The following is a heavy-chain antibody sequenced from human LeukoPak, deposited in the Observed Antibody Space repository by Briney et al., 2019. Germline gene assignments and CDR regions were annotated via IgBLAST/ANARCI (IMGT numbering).Heavy chain of an antibody. V-gene: IGHV4-34*01. CDR2: INHSGSN. CDR1: GGSFSGYY. J-gene: IGHJ4*02. Sequence: PSETLSLTCAVYGGSFSGYYWSWIRQPPGKGLEGIGEINHSGSNNYNPSLKSRVTISLDTSKNQFSLKLSSVTAADTAVSYCSRERAVAGLDFCGQGTLVTVSS. CDR3: SRERAVAGLDF. D-gene: IGHD6-19*01.